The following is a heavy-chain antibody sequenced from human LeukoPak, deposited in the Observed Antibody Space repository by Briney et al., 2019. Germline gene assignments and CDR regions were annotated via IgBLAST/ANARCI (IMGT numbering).Heavy chain of an antibody. D-gene: IGHD3/OR15-3a*01. CDR1: GFTFSGYP. J-gene: IGHJ4*02. V-gene: IGHV3-33*01. CDR3: ARKFGGLADY. CDR2: IWSDGNNK. Sequence: GKSLRLSCAASGFTFSGYPIHWVRQAPGKGLEWVALIWSDGNNKYYADSVKGRFTISRDNSKNTLSLQMNSLRAEDTAVYYCARKFGGLADYWGQGTLVTVSS.